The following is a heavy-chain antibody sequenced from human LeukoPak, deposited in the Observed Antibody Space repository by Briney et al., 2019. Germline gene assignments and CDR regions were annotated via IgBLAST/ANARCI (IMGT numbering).Heavy chain of an antibody. V-gene: IGHV4-39*01. CDR2: IYYSGST. D-gene: IGHD2-15*01. J-gene: IGHJ4*02. CDR3: ATGLGYCSGGSCYSGFTQAPLDY. Sequence: PSETLSLTCTVSGGSISSSSYYWGWIRQPPGKGLEWIGSIYYSGSTYYNPSLKGRVTISVDTSKNQFSLKLSSVTAADTAVYYCATGLGYCSGGSCYSGFTQAPLDYWGQGTLVTVSS. CDR1: GGSISSSSYY.